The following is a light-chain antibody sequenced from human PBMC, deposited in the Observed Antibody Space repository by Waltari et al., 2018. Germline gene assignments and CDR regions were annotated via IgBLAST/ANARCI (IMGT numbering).Light chain of an antibody. CDR3: QQDYTTPLT. CDR2: AAS. V-gene: IGKV1-27*01. CDR1: QDINKE. J-gene: IGKJ4*01. Sequence: SLSTSVGDRVTVTCRASQDINKELSWYQQKPGKAPTLLIYAASILQTGVSSRFSGSGSGTDFTLTISSLQPEDVATYYCQQDYTTPLTFGGGTKVEIK.